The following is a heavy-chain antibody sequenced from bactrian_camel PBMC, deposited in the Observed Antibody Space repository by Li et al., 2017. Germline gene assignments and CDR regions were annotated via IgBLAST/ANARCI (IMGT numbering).Heavy chain of an antibody. V-gene: IGHV3S1*01. J-gene: IGHJ4*01. Sequence: HVQLVESGGDLVRPGGSLRLSCAASEFTAKNYWMYWVRQAPGKGLEWVSGMHSGGGITDYGDRVKGRFTISRDNAKDTLYLQMNSLKIEDTAVYYCALGSSRQATMTARGKGTQVTVS. D-gene: IGHD3*01. CDR2: MHSGGGIT. CDR1: EFTAKNYW.